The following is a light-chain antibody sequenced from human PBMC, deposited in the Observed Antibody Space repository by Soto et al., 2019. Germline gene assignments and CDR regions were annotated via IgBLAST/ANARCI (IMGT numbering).Light chain of an antibody. CDR2: AAS. J-gene: IGKJ4*01. CDR1: QGVSRI. Sequence: IELTQSPVTLSLSPGDRATLSCGARQGVSRILACYQKKRDPATRLLIYAASNGATGTPGSFSGSGSRTDFTLTISSLEADDFAVYYCQQRSNWLTFGGGTKVDIK. CDR3: QQRSNWLT. V-gene: IGKV3D-11*03.